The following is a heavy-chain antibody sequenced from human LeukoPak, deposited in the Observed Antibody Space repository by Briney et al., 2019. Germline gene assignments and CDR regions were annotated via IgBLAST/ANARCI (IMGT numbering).Heavy chain of an antibody. V-gene: IGHV4-39*01. Sequence: TASETLSLTCTVSGGSISISNYYWGWIRQPPGRGLEWIGSISYSGTYYNPSLKSRLTISVDTSKNHFSLNLRSVTAADTAVYYCARRTSNPVGVIDYWGQGTLVTVSS. CDR2: ISYSGT. CDR1: GGSISISNYY. CDR3: ARRTSNPVGVIDY. J-gene: IGHJ4*02. D-gene: IGHD3-3*01.